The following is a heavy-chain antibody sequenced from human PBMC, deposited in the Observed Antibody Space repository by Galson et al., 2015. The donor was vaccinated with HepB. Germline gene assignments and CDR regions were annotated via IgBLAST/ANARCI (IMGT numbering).Heavy chain of an antibody. V-gene: IGHV1-24*01. CDR1: GSTLTELS. J-gene: IGHJ4*02. Sequence: QSGAEVKKPGESLKISCKVSGSTLTELSMHWVRQAPGKGLEWMGGFDPEDGETIYAQKFQGRVTMTEDTSTDTAYMELSSLRSEDTAVYYCATEGLYSYGYRFDYWGQGTLVTVSS. CDR3: ATEGLYSYGYRFDY. CDR2: FDPEDGET. D-gene: IGHD5-18*01.